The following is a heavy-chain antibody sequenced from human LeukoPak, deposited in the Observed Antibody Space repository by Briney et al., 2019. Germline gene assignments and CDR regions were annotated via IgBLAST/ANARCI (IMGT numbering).Heavy chain of an antibody. J-gene: IGHJ5*02. D-gene: IGHD2-2*01. Sequence: SQTLSLTCAVSGGSISSGGYSWSWIRQPPGKGLEWIGYIYHSGSTYYNPSLKSRVTISVDRSKNQFSLKLSSVTAADTAVYCCARNQYCSSTSCLWFDPWGQGTLVTVSS. CDR2: IYHSGST. CDR3: ARNQYCSSTSCLWFDP. V-gene: IGHV4-30-2*01. CDR1: GGSISSGGYS.